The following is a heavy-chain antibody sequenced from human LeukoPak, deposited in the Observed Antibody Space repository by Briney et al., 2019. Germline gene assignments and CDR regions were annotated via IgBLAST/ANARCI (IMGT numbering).Heavy chain of an antibody. CDR2: IGVSSGNT. J-gene: IGHJ4*02. CDR1: GFPFSDYS. Sequence: GGSLRLSCAASGFPFSDYSMNWVRQAPGKGLEWISYIGVSSGNTKYADSVRGRFTISADNAKNSLYLQMNSLRVEDTAVYYCARDHNYAFDNWGQGTLVSVSS. CDR3: ARDHNYAFDN. D-gene: IGHD1-1*01. V-gene: IGHV3-48*04.